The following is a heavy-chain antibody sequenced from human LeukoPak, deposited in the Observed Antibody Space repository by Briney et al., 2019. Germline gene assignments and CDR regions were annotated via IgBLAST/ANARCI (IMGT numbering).Heavy chain of an antibody. J-gene: IGHJ4*02. V-gene: IGHV4-61*02. CDR2: IYTSGST. Sequence: SQTLSLTCTVSGGSISSGSYYWSWIRQPAGKGLEWIGRIYTSGSTNYNPSLKSRVTISVDTSKNQFSLKLSSVTAADTAVYYCARERATAEDYWGQGTLVTVSS. D-gene: IGHD1-26*01. CDR1: GGSISSGSYY. CDR3: ARERATAEDY.